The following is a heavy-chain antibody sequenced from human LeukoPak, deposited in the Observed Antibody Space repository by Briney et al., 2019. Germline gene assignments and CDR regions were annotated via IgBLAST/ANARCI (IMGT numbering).Heavy chain of an antibody. D-gene: IGHD6-19*01. CDR3: ARVPGIAVAYFDY. Sequence: PGGSLRLSCAASGFTVSSNYMSWVRQAPGKGLEWVSVIYSGGSTYYSDSVKGRFTISRDNSKNTLYLQMNSLSAEDTAVYYCARVPGIAVAYFDYWGQGTLVTVSS. CDR1: GFTVSSNY. V-gene: IGHV3-53*01. J-gene: IGHJ4*02. CDR2: IYSGGST.